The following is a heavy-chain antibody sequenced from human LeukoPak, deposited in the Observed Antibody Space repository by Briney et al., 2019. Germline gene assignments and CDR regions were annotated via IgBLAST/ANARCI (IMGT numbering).Heavy chain of an antibody. CDR3: ASSITAADWFFHL. J-gene: IGHJ2*01. D-gene: IGHD6-13*01. CDR2: IYSSGST. Sequence: SETLSLTCTVSGGSISPYYWSWIRQPAGKGLEWLGRIYSSGSTHYNPSLKSRVTMSVDTSKNQFSLKPNSVAAADTAVYYCASSITAADWFFHLWGRGTLVTVSS. V-gene: IGHV4-4*07. CDR1: GGSISPYY.